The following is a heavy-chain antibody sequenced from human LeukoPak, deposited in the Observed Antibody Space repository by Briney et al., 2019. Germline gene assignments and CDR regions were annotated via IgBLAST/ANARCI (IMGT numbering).Heavy chain of an antibody. Sequence: PGGSLRLSCIASDFTFSNTWMNWVRQAPGKGLEWVGRIKSGIDGGATDYAAPVQGRFTVSRDDSQATLYLQMNSLKTEDTAVYYCTTGGSVIVAGTRAFDIWGLGTVVTVSS. CDR1: DFTFSNTW. D-gene: IGHD5-12*01. CDR2: IKSGIDGGAT. J-gene: IGHJ3*02. V-gene: IGHV3-15*07. CDR3: TTGGSVIVAGTRAFDI.